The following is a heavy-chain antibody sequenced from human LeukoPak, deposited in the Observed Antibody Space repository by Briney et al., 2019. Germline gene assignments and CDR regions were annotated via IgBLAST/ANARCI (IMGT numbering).Heavy chain of an antibody. V-gene: IGHV4-59*01. CDR3: ARVRVGYSSSSFDY. Sequence: SETLSLTCTVSGGSISSYYWSWIRQPPGKGLEWIGYIYYSGSTNYNPSLKSRVTISVDTSKNQFSLKLSSVTAADTAVYYCARVRVGYSSSSFDYWGQGTLVTVSS. J-gene: IGHJ4*02. CDR2: IYYSGST. D-gene: IGHD6-6*01. CDR1: GGSISSYY.